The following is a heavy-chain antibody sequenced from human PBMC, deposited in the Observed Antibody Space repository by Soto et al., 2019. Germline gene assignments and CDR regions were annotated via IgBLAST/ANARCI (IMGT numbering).Heavy chain of an antibody. Sequence: PGGSLRLSCAASGFTFSSYDMHWVRHATGKGLEWVSAIGTAGDTYYPGSVKGRFTISRENAKNSLYLQMNSLRAGDTAVYYCARGASNYPFSYYYYYMDVWGKGTTVTVSS. D-gene: IGHD4-4*01. CDR1: GFTFSSYD. J-gene: IGHJ6*03. CDR3: ARGASNYPFSYYYYYMDV. CDR2: IGTAGDT. V-gene: IGHV3-13*01.